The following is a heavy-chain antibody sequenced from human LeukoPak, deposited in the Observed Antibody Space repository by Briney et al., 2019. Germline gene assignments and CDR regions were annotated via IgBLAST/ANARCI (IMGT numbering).Heavy chain of an antibody. CDR1: GFTFSSYS. Sequence: GRSLRLSCAASGFTFSSYSMNWVRQAPGKGLEWVSSISSSSSYIYYADSVKGRFTISRDNAKNSLYLQMNSLRAEDTAVYYCARDQGLPDFDYWGQGTLVTVSS. CDR3: ARDQGLPDFDY. CDR2: ISSSSSYI. D-gene: IGHD5-18*01. J-gene: IGHJ4*02. V-gene: IGHV3-21*01.